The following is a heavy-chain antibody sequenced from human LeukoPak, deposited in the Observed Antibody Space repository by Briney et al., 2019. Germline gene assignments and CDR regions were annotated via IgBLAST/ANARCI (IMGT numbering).Heavy chain of an antibody. CDR2: IYYSGST. V-gene: IGHV4-39*02. D-gene: IGHD6-19*01. CDR3: ARDMTGSGWDDAFDI. Sequence: PSETLSLTCTVSGGSISSSSYYWGWIRQPPGKGLEWIGSIYYSGSTYYNPSLKSRVTISVDTSKNQFSLNLSSVTAADTAVYYCARDMTGSGWDDAFDIWGQGTMVTVSS. J-gene: IGHJ3*02. CDR1: GGSISSSSYY.